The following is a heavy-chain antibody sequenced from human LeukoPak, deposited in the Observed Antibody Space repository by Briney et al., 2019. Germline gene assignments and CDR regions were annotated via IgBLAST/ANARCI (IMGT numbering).Heavy chain of an antibody. CDR1: GYTFTGYY. V-gene: IGHV1-2*02. D-gene: IGHD3-16*01. CDR2: INPNSGGT. J-gene: IGHJ1*01. Sequence: ASVKVSCKASGYTFTGYYMHWVRQAPGQGLEWMGWINPNSGGTNYAQKFQGRVTMTRDTPISTAYMELSRLRSDDTAVYYCAPLTQMRGYFQHWGQGTLVTVSS. CDR3: APLTQMRGYFQH.